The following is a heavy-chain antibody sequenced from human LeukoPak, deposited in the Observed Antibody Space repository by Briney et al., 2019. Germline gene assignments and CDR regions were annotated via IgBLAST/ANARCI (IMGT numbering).Heavy chain of an antibody. CDR1: GVTLSNYA. V-gene: IGHV3-23*01. J-gene: IGHJ4*02. D-gene: IGHD3-22*01. CDR2: ISSSGSGGST. Sequence: GSLRLSCVASGVTLSNYAMSWARQAPGKGLEWVSGISSSGSGGSTYYADSVKGRFTIPRDNSKNTLHLQMNSLRAEDTAVYYCAKGSYYYDSSGYSPAPGDWGQGTLVTVSS. CDR3: AKGSYYYDSSGYSPAPGD.